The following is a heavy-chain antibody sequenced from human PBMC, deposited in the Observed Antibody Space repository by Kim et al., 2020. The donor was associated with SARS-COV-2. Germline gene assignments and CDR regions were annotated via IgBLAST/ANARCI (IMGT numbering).Heavy chain of an antibody. J-gene: IGHJ4*02. V-gene: IGHV3-33*06. CDR2: IWYDGSNK. CDR3: AKTPPKPDGSGSYLDY. CDR1: GFTFSSYG. D-gene: IGHD3-10*01. Sequence: GGSLRLSCAASGFTFSSYGMHWVRQAPGKGLEWVAVIWYDGSNKYYADSVKGRFTISRDNSKNTLYLQMNSLRAEDTAVYYCAKTPPKPDGSGSYLDYWGQETLVTVSP.